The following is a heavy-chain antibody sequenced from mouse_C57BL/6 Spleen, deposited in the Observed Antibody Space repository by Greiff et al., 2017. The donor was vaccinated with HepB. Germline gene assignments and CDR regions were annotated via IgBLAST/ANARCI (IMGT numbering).Heavy chain of an antibody. J-gene: IGHJ4*01. D-gene: IGHD1-1*01. Sequence: EVQLVESGEGLVKPGGSLKLSCAASGFTFSSYAMSWVRQTPEKRLEWVAYISSGGDYIYYADTVKGRFTISRDNARNTLYLQMSSLKSEDTAMYYCTRVPHHYYGSSYLYYYAMDYWGQGTSVTVSS. CDR3: TRVPHHYYGSSYLYYYAMDY. V-gene: IGHV5-9-1*02. CDR1: GFTFSSYA. CDR2: ISSGGDYI.